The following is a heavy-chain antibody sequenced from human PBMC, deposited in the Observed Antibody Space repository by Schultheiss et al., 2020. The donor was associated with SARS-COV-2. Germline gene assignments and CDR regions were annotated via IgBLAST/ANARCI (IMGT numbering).Heavy chain of an antibody. V-gene: IGHV3-48*03. J-gene: IGHJ3*02. CDR2: ISSSGSTI. D-gene: IGHD3-16*02. Sequence: GGSLRLSCAASGFTFSSYEMNWVRQAPGKGLEWVSYISSSGSTIYYADSVKGRFTISRDNAKNSLYLQMNSLRAEDTAVYYCARERGTRYYDYVWGSYRYDAFDIWGQGTMVTVSS. CDR1: GFTFSSYE. CDR3: ARERGTRYYDYVWGSYRYDAFDI.